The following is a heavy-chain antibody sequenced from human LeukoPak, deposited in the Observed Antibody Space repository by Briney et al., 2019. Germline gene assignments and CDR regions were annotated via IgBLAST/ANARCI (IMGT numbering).Heavy chain of an antibody. CDR2: INVSGST. V-gene: IGHV4-34*01. Sequence: KTSETLSLTCAVYGGSSRCYYWSWIRQPPRKGGEWVGEINVSGSTNYNPSVKSRVTISVDTSKNQFSLTLSSVTAADTAVYYCARGDYDILTGYYRDRSTGPTNYWGQGTLVTVSS. J-gene: IGHJ4*02. D-gene: IGHD3-9*01. CDR3: ARGDYDILTGYYRDRSTGPTNY. CDR1: GGSSRCYY.